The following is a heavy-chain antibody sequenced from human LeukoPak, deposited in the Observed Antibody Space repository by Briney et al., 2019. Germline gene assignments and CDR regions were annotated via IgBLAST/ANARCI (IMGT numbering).Heavy chain of an antibody. CDR2: ISSIGSTI. Sequence: GGSLRLSCAASGFTFSDYYMSWIRQAPGKGLEWISYISSIGSTIYYTDSVKGRFTISRDNAENSLYLQMNSLRAEDTAVYYCARDYERYCSGGSCPLFDYWGQGTLVTVSS. D-gene: IGHD2-15*01. J-gene: IGHJ4*02. CDR3: ARDYERYCSGGSCPLFDY. CDR1: GFTFSDYY. V-gene: IGHV3-11*04.